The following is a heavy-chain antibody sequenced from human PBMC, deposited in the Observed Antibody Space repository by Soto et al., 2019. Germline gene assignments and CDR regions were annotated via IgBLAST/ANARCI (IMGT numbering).Heavy chain of an antibody. CDR1: GGFYSIKT. Sequence: QVQLVQSGAEVKKPGSSVKVSCKASGGFYSIKTISWVRQAPGQVLEGMGRIIPLVQIINNPQKFHGRVANTAQKSTSTAYMEPSSLKSHHTAIYCCKRDQTKDDSNTCDALHVWGQGTMVNVSS. J-gene: IGHJ3*01. V-gene: IGHV1-69*04. D-gene: IGHD3-22*01. CDR3: KRDQTKDDSNTCDALHV. CDR2: IIPLVQII.